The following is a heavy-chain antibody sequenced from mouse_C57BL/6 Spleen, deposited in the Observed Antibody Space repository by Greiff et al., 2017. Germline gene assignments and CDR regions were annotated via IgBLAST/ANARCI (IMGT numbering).Heavy chain of an antibody. J-gene: IGHJ3*01. Sequence: QVQLQQPGTELVKPGASVKLSCKASGYTFTSYWMHWVKQRPGQGLEWIGNINPSNGGTNYNEKFKIKATLTVDKSSSTAYMQLSSLTSEDAAVYYCARDDYDPAWFAYWGQGTLVTVSA. V-gene: IGHV1-53*01. D-gene: IGHD2-4*01. CDR3: ARDDYDPAWFAY. CDR1: GYTFTSYW. CDR2: INPSNGGT.